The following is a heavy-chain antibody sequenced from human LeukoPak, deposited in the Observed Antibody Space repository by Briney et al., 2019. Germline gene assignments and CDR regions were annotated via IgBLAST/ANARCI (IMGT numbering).Heavy chain of an antibody. J-gene: IGHJ4*02. CDR1: GGSFSGYY. CDR3: AQEQWLPADFDY. CDR2: INRSGGT. Sequence: SETLSLTCAVFGGSFSGYYWTWIRQPPEKGLEWIGEINRSGGTNYNPSLKSRVTIPVDTSKNQFSLKMSTVTAADTAVYYCAQEQWLPADFDYWGQETLVTVSP. V-gene: IGHV4-34*01. D-gene: IGHD6-19*01.